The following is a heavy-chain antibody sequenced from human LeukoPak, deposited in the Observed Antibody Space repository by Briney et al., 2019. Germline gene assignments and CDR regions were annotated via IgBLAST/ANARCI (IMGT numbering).Heavy chain of an antibody. CDR1: GGTFSSYA. CDR2: IIPIFGTA. V-gene: IGHV1-69*05. CDR3: ARDLGRDGHRGLDY. Sequence: SVKVSCKASGGTFSSYAISWVRQAPGQGLEWMGGIIPIFGTANYAQKFQGRVTITTDESTSTAYMELSSLRSEDTAVYYCARDLGRDGHRGLDYWGQGTLVTVSS. D-gene: IGHD5-24*01. J-gene: IGHJ4*02.